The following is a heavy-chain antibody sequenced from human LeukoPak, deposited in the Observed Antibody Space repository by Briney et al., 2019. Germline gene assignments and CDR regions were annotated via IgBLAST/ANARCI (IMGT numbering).Heavy chain of an antibody. CDR2: SRDKINSYTT. Sequence: GGSLRLSCAASGFTFSDHYVDWVRQPPGKELEWIGRSRDKINSYTTQYAASVKGRFTISRDDSKNSLYLQMNSLKTEDTAVYYCIRGSYNGGWYGDYWGQGALVTVSS. CDR1: GFTFSDHY. CDR3: IRGSYNGGWYGDY. V-gene: IGHV3-72*01. J-gene: IGHJ4*02. D-gene: IGHD6-19*01.